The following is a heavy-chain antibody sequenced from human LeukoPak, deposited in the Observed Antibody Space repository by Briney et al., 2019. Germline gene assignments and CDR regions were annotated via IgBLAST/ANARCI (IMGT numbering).Heavy chain of an antibody. CDR1: GFTFSSYW. Sequence: PGRSLRLSCAASGFTFSSYWMSWVRQAPGKGLEWVANIKQDGSEKYYVDSVKGRFTISRDNAKNSLYLQMNSLRAEDTAVYYFARGRDWGVTIFGVVRSHGMDVWGQGTTVTVSS. D-gene: IGHD3-3*01. J-gene: IGHJ6*02. CDR3: ARGRDWGVTIFGVVRSHGMDV. CDR2: IKQDGSEK. V-gene: IGHV3-7*01.